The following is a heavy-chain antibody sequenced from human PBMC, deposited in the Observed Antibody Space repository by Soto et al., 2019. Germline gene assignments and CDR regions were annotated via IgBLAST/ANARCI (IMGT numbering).Heavy chain of an antibody. CDR1: GFTFSSYS. J-gene: IGHJ4*02. D-gene: IGHD3-3*01. V-gene: IGHV3-48*02. CDR2: ISSSSSTL. CDR3: ARDYDFWSGYYGSNDY. Sequence: EVQLVESGGGLVQPGGSLRLSCAASGFTFSSYSMNWVRQAPGKGLEWVSYISSSSSTLYYADSVKGRSTISRDNAKNSLYLQMNSLRDEDTAVYYCARDYDFWSGYYGSNDYWGQGTLVTVSS.